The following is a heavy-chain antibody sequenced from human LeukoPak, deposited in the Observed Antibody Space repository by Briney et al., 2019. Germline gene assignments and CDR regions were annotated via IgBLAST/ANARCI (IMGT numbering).Heavy chain of an antibody. J-gene: IGHJ6*03. D-gene: IGHD6-13*01. CDR3: ATVSDSSSWNYYYYMDV. CDR2: IYYSGST. CDR1: GGSISSYY. V-gene: IGHV4-59*01. Sequence: SETLSLTCTVSGGSISSYYSSWIRQPAGKGLEWIGYIYYSGSTNYNPSLKSRVTISVDTSKNQFSLKLSSVTAADTAVYYCATVSDSSSWNYYYYMDVWGKGTTVTISS.